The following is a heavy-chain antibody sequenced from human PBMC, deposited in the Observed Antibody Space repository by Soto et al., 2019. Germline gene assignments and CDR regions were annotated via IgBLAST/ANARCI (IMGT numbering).Heavy chain of an antibody. Sequence: GASVKVSCKASGGTFSSYTISWVRQAPGQGLEWMGRIIPILGIANYAQKFQGRVTITADKSTSTAYMELSSLRSEDTAVYYCARRAGVVAAGTWWFDPWGQGTLVTVSS. CDR1: GGTFSSYT. CDR2: IIPILGIA. CDR3: ARRAGVVAAGTWWFDP. J-gene: IGHJ5*02. D-gene: IGHD6-13*01. V-gene: IGHV1-69*02.